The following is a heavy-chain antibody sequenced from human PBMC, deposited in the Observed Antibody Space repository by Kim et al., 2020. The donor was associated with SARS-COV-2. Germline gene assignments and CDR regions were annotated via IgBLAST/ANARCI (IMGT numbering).Heavy chain of an antibody. CDR3: AKERQQLVYEVFDY. Sequence: ADPAKGRFTIPGDNSTNTLYLQMNSLRAEDTAVYYCAKERQQLVYEVFDYWGQGTLVTVSS. V-gene: IGHV3-23*01. D-gene: IGHD6-13*01. J-gene: IGHJ4*02.